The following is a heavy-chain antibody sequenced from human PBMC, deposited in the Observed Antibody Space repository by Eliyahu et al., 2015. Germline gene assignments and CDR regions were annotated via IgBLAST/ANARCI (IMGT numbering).Heavy chain of an antibody. CDR1: GYTFTNYV. CDR2: ISAYNGDT. Sequence: QVHLVQSGAEMKKPGASVKVSCKASGYTFTNYVITWVRQAPGQGLEWMGWISAYNGDTNYEQNLQGRVTMTTDTSTSTAYMELRSLRSDDTALYYCARAQLIPSYYFYAMDVWGQGTTVTVSS. D-gene: IGHD1-1*01. V-gene: IGHV1-18*01. J-gene: IGHJ6*02. CDR3: ARAQLIPSYYFYAMDV.